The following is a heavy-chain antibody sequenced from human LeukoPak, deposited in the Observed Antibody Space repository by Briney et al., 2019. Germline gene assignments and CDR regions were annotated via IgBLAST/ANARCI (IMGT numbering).Heavy chain of an antibody. Sequence: SETLSLTCTVSGGSISSYYWSWIRRPPGKGLEWIGYIYYTGSTNYNPSLKSRVTISVDTSKSQFSLRLRPVSAADTAVYYCARGLQWELLGAFDIWGQGTMVTVSS. D-gene: IGHD1-26*01. CDR1: GGSISSYY. CDR3: ARGLQWELLGAFDI. J-gene: IGHJ3*02. CDR2: IYYTGST. V-gene: IGHV4-59*01.